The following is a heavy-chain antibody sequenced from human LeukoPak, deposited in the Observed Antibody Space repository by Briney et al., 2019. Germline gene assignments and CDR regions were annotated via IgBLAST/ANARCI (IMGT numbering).Heavy chain of an antibody. V-gene: IGHV4-59*08. Sequence: PSETLSLTCTVSGGSIGTYYWSWIRQSPGKGLEWIGYIYVTGTRYNPYLQSRVSISVDRSRNQFFLKMSSVTAADTAVYYCARHIGGGIEDMDVWGKGTKVIVSS. CDR1: GGSIGTYY. D-gene: IGHD3-16*02. CDR2: IYVTGT. J-gene: IGHJ6*03. CDR3: ARHIGGGIEDMDV.